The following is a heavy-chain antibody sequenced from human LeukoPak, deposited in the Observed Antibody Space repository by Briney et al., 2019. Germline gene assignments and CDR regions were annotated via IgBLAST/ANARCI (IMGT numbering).Heavy chain of an antibody. Sequence: GESLKISCKSSAYSFPPYWIGWVRQMPGKGLEWMGIIYPGDSDTRYSPSFQGQVTISADKSISTAYLQWSSLQASDTAMYYCVRGSASASLYFDYWGQGTLVTVSS. CDR2: IYPGDSDT. J-gene: IGHJ4*02. D-gene: IGHD3-10*01. V-gene: IGHV5-51*01. CDR1: AYSFPPYW. CDR3: VRGSASASLYFDY.